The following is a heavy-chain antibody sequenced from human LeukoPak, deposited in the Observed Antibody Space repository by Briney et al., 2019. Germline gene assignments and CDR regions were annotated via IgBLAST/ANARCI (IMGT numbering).Heavy chain of an antibody. CDR2: IYTSGST. V-gene: IGHV4-61*02. D-gene: IGHD2-21*02. CDR1: GGSISSGGYS. Sequence: PSETLSLTCAVSGGSISSGGYSWSWIRQPAGKGLEWIGRIYTSGSTNYNPSLKSQVTISVDTSKNQFSLKLSSVTAADTAVYYCARGGYCGGDCYFYYWGQGTLVTVSS. CDR3: ARGGYCGGDCYFYY. J-gene: IGHJ4*02.